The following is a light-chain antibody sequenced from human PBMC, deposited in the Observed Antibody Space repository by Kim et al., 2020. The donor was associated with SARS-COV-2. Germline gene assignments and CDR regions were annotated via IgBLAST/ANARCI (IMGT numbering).Light chain of an antibody. CDR3: QQSDTSPYT. Sequence: LSAGERPPLPVRAGQGVGERLLTWDQQTPGQAPRPLIFAASTRASGTPDKFSGSGAGADFTLTISRLGPEDFGVYYWQQSDTSPYTFRKGTKLEI. CDR2: AAS. CDR1: QGVGERL. J-gene: IGKJ2*01. V-gene: IGKV3-20*01.